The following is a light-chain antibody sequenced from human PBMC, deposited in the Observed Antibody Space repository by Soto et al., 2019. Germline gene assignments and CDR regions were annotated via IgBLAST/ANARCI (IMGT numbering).Light chain of an antibody. J-gene: IGLJ1*01. CDR3: QSYDISLTLRV. Sequence: QSVLTKPPSVSGAPGQRVTISCTGSSSNIGAGYDVHWYQQLPGTAPKLLIYANSNRPSGVPDRFSASKSGTSASLAITGLQAEDEADYYCQSYDISLTLRVFGTGTKLTVL. CDR1: SSNIGAGYD. V-gene: IGLV1-40*01. CDR2: ANS.